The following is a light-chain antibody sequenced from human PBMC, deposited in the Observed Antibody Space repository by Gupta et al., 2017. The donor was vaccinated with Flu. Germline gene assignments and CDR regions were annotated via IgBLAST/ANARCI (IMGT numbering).Light chain of an antibody. Sequence: DIVMTQPPDSLAVSLGERATINCKSSQSVLYSSNNKNYLAWYQQKPGQPPKLLIYWASTRESGVPDRFSGGGSGTDFTLTISSLQAEDVAVYYCQQYYSTPQTFGQGTKVEIK. V-gene: IGKV4-1*01. J-gene: IGKJ1*01. CDR2: WAS. CDR3: QQYYSTPQT. CDR1: QSVLYSSNNKNY.